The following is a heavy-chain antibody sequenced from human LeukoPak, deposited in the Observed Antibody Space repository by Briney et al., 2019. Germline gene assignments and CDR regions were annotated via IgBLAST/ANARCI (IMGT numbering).Heavy chain of an antibody. CDR1: GYTFTDYY. D-gene: IGHD4-11*01. CDR3: ARDRDYSNTERGFDY. CDR2: INPNSGET. Sequence: ASLKVSCKTSGYTFTDYYIHWVRQATGRGHEWTGWINPNSGETNSAQKFQGRVTMTGDTSISTAYMELRRVTSDDTAVYYCARDRDYSNTERGFDYWGQGTLVTVSS. V-gene: IGHV1-2*02. J-gene: IGHJ4*02.